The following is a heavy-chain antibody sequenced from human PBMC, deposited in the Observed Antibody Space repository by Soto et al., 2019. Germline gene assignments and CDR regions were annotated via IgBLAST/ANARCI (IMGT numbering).Heavy chain of an antibody. Sequence: LSLTCSVSGGSISSGYYYWSWIRQPPGKGMEWIGYILYSGTTNYNPSLESRLTISVDTSKNQFSLKLTSVTAADTAVYYCARNGALDYWGRGTLVTVSS. V-gene: IGHV4-30-4*01. J-gene: IGHJ4*02. CDR1: GGSISSGYYY. D-gene: IGHD2-8*01. CDR3: ARNGALDY. CDR2: ILYSGTT.